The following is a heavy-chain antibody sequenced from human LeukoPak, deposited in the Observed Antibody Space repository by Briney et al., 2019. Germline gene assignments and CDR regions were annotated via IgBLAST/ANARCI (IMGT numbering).Heavy chain of an antibody. J-gene: IGHJ4*02. CDR2: MSPNSGNT. Sequence: ASVTVSCKASGYTFTSYDINWVRQATGQGLEWMGWMSPNSGNTGYAQKFQGRVTMTRNTSISTAYMELSSLRSEDTAVYYCARGVPYDFWSGYSPRYYFDYWGQGTLVTVSS. CDR3: ARGVPYDFWSGYSPRYYFDY. V-gene: IGHV1-8*01. D-gene: IGHD3-3*01. CDR1: GYTFTSYD.